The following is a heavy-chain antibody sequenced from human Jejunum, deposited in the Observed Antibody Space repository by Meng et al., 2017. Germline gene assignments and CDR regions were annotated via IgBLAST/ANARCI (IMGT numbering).Heavy chain of an antibody. CDR2: IHYTGSS. J-gene: IGHJ4*02. Sequence: SETLSLTCTVPGGSISNYYWSWIRQSPGKGLEWIGYIHYTGSSNYNPSLKSRVTISLDTSKNQFSLKLSSVTAADTALYYCAKYCTTGKCLDYWGRGTLVTVSS. V-gene: IGHV4-59*01. D-gene: IGHD2-8*01. CDR3: AKYCTTGKCLDY. CDR1: GGSISNYY.